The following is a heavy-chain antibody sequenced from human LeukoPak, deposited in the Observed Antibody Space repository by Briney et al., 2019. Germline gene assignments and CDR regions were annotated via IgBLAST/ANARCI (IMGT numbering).Heavy chain of an antibody. J-gene: IGHJ6*03. Sequence: PSETLSLTCTVSGGSISSSSYYWGWIRQPPGKGLEWIGSIYYSGSMYYNPSLGSRVTISVDTSKNQFYLKLSSVTAADTAVYYCARDDFWSGPFPLYYMDVWGKGTTVTVSS. CDR1: GGSISSSSYY. V-gene: IGHV4-39*02. D-gene: IGHD3-3*01. CDR3: ARDDFWSGPFPLYYMDV. CDR2: IYYSGSM.